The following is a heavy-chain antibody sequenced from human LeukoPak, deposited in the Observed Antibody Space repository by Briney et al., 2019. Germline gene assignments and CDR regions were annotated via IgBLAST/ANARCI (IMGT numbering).Heavy chain of an antibody. CDR2: ISAYNGNT. Sequence: ASVKVSCKASGYTFTSYGISWVRQAPGQGLEWMGWISAYNGNTNYAQKLQGRVTMTTDTSTSTAYMELRSLRSDDTAVYYCARQPWNPNGVNWFDPWGQGTLVTVSS. CDR3: ARQPWNPNGVNWFDP. CDR1: GYTFTSYG. V-gene: IGHV1-18*01. D-gene: IGHD1-1*01. J-gene: IGHJ5*02.